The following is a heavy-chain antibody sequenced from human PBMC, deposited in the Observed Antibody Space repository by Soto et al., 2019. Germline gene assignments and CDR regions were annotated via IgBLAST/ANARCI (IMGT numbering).Heavy chain of an antibody. D-gene: IGHD3-16*01. CDR2: FGSAGDI. Sequence: GGSLKLSCAASGVTFNNYDMIWVRQAPGKGLEWVSTFGSAGDIYYSDSVKGRFTISRDNARNSLYLQMNSLRAADTAVYYCARGGPNWDYYFYGMDVWGQGTTVTVSS. CDR1: GVTFNNYD. V-gene: IGHV3-13*01. CDR3: ARGGPNWDYYFYGMDV. J-gene: IGHJ6*02.